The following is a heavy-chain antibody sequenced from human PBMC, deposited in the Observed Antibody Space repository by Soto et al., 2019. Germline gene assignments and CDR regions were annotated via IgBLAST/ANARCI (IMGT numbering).Heavy chain of an antibody. CDR2: IYPGDSYT. V-gene: IGHV5-51*01. J-gene: IGHJ6*02. CDR1: GYSFTRYW. Sequence: ESLKISCKGSGYSFTRYWIGWVRQMPGKGLEWMGIIYPGDSYTNYSPSFQGHVTISADKSISTAYLQWSSLKASDTAMYYCARIVAAGGTFYYGMDVWGQGTTVTVSS. D-gene: IGHD6-13*01. CDR3: ARIVAAGGTFYYGMDV.